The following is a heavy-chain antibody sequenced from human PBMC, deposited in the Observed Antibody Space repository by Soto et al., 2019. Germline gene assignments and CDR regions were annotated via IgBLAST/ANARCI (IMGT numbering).Heavy chain of an antibody. V-gene: IGHV3-23*05. CDR1: EFTFSASV. J-gene: IGHJ2*01. CDR2: IDPSGRVT. Sequence: EVQLLESGGGLVQPGGSLRLSCAASEFTFSASVMTWVRLPPGRGLDYVSAIDPSGRVTYYTDSVKGRFTISRDNSKNTLYLQMNSLGAEDTAIYYCARTPRGGGYGDWYFDLWGRGTLVTVSS. CDR3: ARTPRGGGYGDWYFDL. D-gene: IGHD5-12*01.